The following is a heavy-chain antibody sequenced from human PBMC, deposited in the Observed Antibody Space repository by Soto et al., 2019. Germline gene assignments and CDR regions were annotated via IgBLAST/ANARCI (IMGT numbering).Heavy chain of an antibody. J-gene: IGHJ4*02. D-gene: IGHD6-19*01. CDR1: GLIFSNAW. CDR2: IKKKADGGTA. Sequence: EVQLVESGGRLVKPGGSLRLSCAASGLIFSNAWMSWVRQAPGKGLEWVGLIKKKADGGTAVYAAPLKGRFTISRDDSKNTLYLEMSSLKTEDTAVYYCRTQWLDWGQGTLVTVSS. V-gene: IGHV3-15*01. CDR3: RTQWLD.